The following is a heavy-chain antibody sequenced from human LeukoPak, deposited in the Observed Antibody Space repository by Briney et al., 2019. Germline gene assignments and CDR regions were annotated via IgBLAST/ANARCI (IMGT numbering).Heavy chain of an antibody. D-gene: IGHD1-14*01. V-gene: IGHV1-2*02. CDR3: APEPGRYVSLDY. CDR2: INPNRGGT. J-gene: IGHJ4*02. Sequence: ASVKVSCKASGYTFSGYYIHWVRQAPGQGLEWMGWINPNRGGTNYAQKFQGRVTMTRDTSINTAYVELSRLKSDDTAVYYCAPEPGRYVSLDYWGQGTLVTVSS. CDR1: GYTFSGYY.